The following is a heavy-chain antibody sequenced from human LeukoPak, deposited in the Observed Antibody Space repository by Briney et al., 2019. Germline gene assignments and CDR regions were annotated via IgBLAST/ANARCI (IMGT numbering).Heavy chain of an antibody. D-gene: IGHD3-3*01. CDR3: ARGLPLGRNTIFGVVINAFYFDY. CDR1: GYTFTSYD. J-gene: IGHJ4*02. Sequence: ASVKVSCKASGYTFTSYDINWVRQATGQGLEWMGWMKPNSGNTGYAQKFQGRVTITRNTSISTAYMELSSLRSEDTAVYYCARGLPLGRNTIFGVVINAFYFDYWGQGTLVTVSS. V-gene: IGHV1-8*03. CDR2: MKPNSGNT.